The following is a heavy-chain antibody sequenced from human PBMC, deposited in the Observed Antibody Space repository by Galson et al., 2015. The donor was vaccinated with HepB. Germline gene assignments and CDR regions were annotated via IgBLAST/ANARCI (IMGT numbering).Heavy chain of an antibody. CDR1: GYTFTSYW. CDR2: IYPGDSDT. CDR3: ARRATSGWYFDDAYDI. J-gene: IGHJ3*02. Sequence: QSGAEVKRPGESLKISCKASGYTFTSYWIGWVRQMPGRGLEWMGIIYPGDSDTRDVPSFQGRVTLSVDKSINTAYLQWSSLRAADTAIYYCARRATSGWYFDDAYDIWGQGTMVTVS. D-gene: IGHD6-19*01. V-gene: IGHV5-51*03.